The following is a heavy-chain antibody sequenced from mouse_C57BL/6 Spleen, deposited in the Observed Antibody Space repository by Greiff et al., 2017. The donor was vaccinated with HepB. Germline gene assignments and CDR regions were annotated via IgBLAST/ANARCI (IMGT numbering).Heavy chain of an antibody. CDR2: IYPGDGDT. D-gene: IGHD2-10*02. V-gene: IGHV1-82*01. J-gene: IGHJ3*01. CDR1: GYAFSSSW. Sequence: VQLVESGPELVKPGASVKISCKASGYAFSSSWMNWVKQRPGKGLEWIGRIYPGDGDTNYNGKFKGKATLTADKSSSTAYMQLSSLTSEDSAVYFCAREVPSSWFAYWGQGTLVTVSA. CDR3: AREVPSSWFAY.